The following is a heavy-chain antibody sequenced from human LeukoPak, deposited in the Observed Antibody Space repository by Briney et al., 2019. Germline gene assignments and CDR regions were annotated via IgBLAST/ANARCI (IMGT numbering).Heavy chain of an antibody. CDR3: ATYRQVLLPFES. Sequence: GGSLRLSCAASGFSVSSNYMSWVRQAPGKGLEWVSVIYSGGSTYYADSVKGRFTISRDNFKNTLYLQMNSLRAEDTAIYYCATYRQVLLPFESWGQGTLVTVSS. CDR1: GFSVSSNY. CDR2: IYSGGST. J-gene: IGHJ4*02. V-gene: IGHV3-66*01. D-gene: IGHD2-8*02.